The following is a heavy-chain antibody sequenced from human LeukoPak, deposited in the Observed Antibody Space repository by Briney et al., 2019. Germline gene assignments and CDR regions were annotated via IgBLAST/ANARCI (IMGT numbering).Heavy chain of an antibody. V-gene: IGHV1-2*02. CDR1: GYTFTGYY. CDR2: INPNSGGT. D-gene: IGHD1-26*01. CDR3: ARVPASGRIVGATIDY. Sequence: GASVKVSCKASGYTFTGYYMHWVRQAPGQGLEWMGWINPNSGGTNYAQKFQGRVTMTRDTSISTAYMELSGLRSDDTAVYYCARVPASGRIVGATIDYWGQGTLVTVSS. J-gene: IGHJ4*02.